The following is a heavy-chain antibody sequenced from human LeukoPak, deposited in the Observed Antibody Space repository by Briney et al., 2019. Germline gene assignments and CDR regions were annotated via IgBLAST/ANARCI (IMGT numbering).Heavy chain of an antibody. CDR2: INHSEST. D-gene: IGHD4-23*01. J-gene: IGHJ4*02. V-gene: IGHV4-34*01. CDR3: ARGARVAQGSRPIDY. Sequence: SETLSLTCAVYGGSFSGYYWSWIRQPPGKGLEWIGEINHSESTNYDPSLKSRVTISVDTSKNQFSLKLSSVTAADTAVYYCARGARVAQGSRPIDYWGQGTLVTVSS. CDR1: GGSFSGYY.